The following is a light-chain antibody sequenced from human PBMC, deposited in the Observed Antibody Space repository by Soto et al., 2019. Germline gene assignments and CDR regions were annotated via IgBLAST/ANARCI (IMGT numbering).Light chain of an antibody. V-gene: IGKV1-8*01. CDR3: QQYYSYPWT. J-gene: IGKJ1*01. CDR1: QGISSY. CDR2: AAS. Sequence: AIRITQSPSSLSASTGDIVTITCRASQGISSYLAWYQQKPGKAPKLLIYAASTLQSGVPSRFSGSRSGTDFTLTISCLQSEDFATYDCQQYYSYPWTFGQGTKVEIK.